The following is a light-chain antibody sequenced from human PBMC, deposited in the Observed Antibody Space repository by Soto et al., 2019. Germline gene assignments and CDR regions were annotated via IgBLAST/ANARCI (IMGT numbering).Light chain of an antibody. CDR1: TSVDIL. CDR3: QQRRDWPIT. V-gene: IGKV3-11*01. J-gene: IGKJ4*01. Sequence: EIVLTQSPATLSLSPGERATLSCRASTSVDILLSLYQLKPGQVPRLLIYDASKRAPGIPARFSGSGSGTQFTLTISSLEPEDFAVYYCQQRRDWPITFGGGTEVEIK. CDR2: DAS.